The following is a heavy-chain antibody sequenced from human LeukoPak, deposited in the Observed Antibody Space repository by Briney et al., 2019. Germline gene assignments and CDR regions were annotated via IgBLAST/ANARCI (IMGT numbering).Heavy chain of an antibody. D-gene: IGHD1-26*01. V-gene: IGHV4-39*01. Sequence: PSETLSVSCTVSGGSISSSSYYWGWIRQAPGKGLEWIGSIYHSGSTHYNPSLKIRVTISVDTSKNQFSLNLSSVTAADTAVYYCARVGVGGPYYYMDVLGKGTKVTHSS. CDR1: GGSISSSSYY. J-gene: IGHJ6*03. CDR2: IYHSGST. CDR3: ARVGVGGPYYYMDV.